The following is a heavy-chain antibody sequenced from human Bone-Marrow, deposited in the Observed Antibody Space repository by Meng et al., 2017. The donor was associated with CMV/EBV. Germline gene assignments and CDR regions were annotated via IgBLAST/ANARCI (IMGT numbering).Heavy chain of an antibody. CDR3: ASRYVWGSYRYTPT. CDR2: IYHSGST. V-gene: IGHV4-4*02. Sequence: GSLRLSCAVSGGSISSSNWWSWVRQPPGKGLEWIGEIYHSGSTNYNPSLKSRVTISVDTSKNQFSLKLSSVTAADTAVYYCASRYVWGSYRYTPTWGQGTLVTVSS. J-gene: IGHJ5*02. CDR1: GGSISSSNW. D-gene: IGHD3-16*02.